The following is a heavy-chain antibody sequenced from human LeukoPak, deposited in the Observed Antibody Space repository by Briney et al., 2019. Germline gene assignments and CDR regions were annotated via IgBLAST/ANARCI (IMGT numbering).Heavy chain of an antibody. Sequence: GRSLRLSCVASGFTFSNYAMHWVRQAPGKGLEYVSAINTNGGSTYYANSVKGRFTISRDNSKNTLYLQMGSLRAEDMAVYYCVRTSGSLDYWGQGTLVTVSS. J-gene: IGHJ4*02. D-gene: IGHD1-26*01. CDR3: VRTSGSLDY. CDR1: GFTFSNYA. V-gene: IGHV3-64*01. CDR2: INTNGGST.